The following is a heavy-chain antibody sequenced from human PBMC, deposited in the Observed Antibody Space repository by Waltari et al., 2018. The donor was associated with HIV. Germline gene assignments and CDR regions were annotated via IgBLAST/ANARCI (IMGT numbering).Heavy chain of an antibody. J-gene: IGHJ6*02. D-gene: IGHD4-17*01. Sequence: QVQLVQSAAEVKKPGASVKVPWKASGHTFTSYDINWVRQATGQGLEWMGWMNPNSGNTGYAQKFQGRVTMTRNTSISTAYMELSSLRSEDTAVYYCARAMTTVTTPVWGQGTTVTVSS. CDR1: GHTFTSYD. CDR2: MNPNSGNT. CDR3: ARAMTTVTTPV. V-gene: IGHV1-8*01.